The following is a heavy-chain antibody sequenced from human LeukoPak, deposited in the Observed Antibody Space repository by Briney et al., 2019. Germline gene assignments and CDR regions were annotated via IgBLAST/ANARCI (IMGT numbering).Heavy chain of an antibody. CDR1: GGSFSGYY. J-gene: IGHJ5*02. Sequence: PSETLSLTCAVYGGSFSGYYWSWIRQPPGKGLEWIGEINHSGSTNYNPSLKSRVTISVDTSKNQFSLKLSSVTAADTAVYYCARGRGGSYRYTIWFDPWGQGTLVTVSS. CDR3: ARGRGGSYRYTIWFDP. CDR2: INHSGST. V-gene: IGHV4-34*01. D-gene: IGHD3-16*02.